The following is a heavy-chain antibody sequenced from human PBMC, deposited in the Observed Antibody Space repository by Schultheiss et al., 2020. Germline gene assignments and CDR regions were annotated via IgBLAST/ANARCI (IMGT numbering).Heavy chain of an antibody. Sequence: SQTLSLTCAVYGGSFSGYYWSWIRQPPGKGLEWIGEINHSGSTNYNPSLKSRVTISVDTSKNQFSLKLSSVTAADTAVYYCARVVYSDTSGYHDAFDIWGQGTMVTVSS. D-gene: IGHD3-22*01. CDR1: GGSFSGYY. V-gene: IGHV4-34*01. CDR2: INHSGST. J-gene: IGHJ3*02. CDR3: ARVVYSDTSGYHDAFDI.